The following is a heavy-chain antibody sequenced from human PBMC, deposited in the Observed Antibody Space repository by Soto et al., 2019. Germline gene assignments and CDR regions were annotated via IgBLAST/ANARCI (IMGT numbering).Heavy chain of an antibody. D-gene: IGHD1-26*01. CDR1: GSPFTTFG. V-gene: IGHV1-18*01. CDR3: ARGETPIDY. Sequence: ASVKVSSKASGSPFTTFGLTWVRQAPGQGLEWMGWISAYNGNTNYAQNFQGRVTMTTDTSTSTAYMELRSLRSDDTAVYYCARGETPIDYWGQGTLVTVSS. J-gene: IGHJ4*02. CDR2: ISAYNGNT.